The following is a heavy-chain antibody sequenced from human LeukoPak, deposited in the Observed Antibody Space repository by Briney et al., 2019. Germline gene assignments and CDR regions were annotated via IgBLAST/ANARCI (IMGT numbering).Heavy chain of an antibody. J-gene: IGHJ4*02. D-gene: IGHD3-16*01. Sequence: PGGSLRLSSQTSGLVFSNYGMHWVRQAPDKGLEWVAYLRYDARNEYYADSVNGRFIISRDNSRNTLYLQMNSLRAEDTGVYSCAKDSNMGYVSVGPDYWGLGTLVTVSS. CDR3: AKDSNMGYVSVGPDY. V-gene: IGHV3-30*02. CDR1: GLVFSNYG. CDR2: LRYDARNE.